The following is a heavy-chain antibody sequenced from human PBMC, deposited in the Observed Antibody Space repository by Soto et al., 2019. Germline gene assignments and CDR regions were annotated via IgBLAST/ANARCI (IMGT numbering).Heavy chain of an antibody. J-gene: IGHJ4*02. CDR1: GGSVTSDEDY. Sequence: PSETLSLTCTVSGGSVTSDEDYWTWIRQSPGKGLEWIGYISNSGSTGYNPSLKTRLSMSVDRSKNPFTLSLTSGTAADTAVYFCATESGSTYGYFDHWGQGTQVTVSS. CDR3: ATESGSTYGYFDH. D-gene: IGHD5-18*01. V-gene: IGHV4-30-4*01. CDR2: ISNSGST.